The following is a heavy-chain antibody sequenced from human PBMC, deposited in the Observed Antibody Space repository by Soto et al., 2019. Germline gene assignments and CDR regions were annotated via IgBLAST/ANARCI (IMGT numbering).Heavy chain of an antibody. CDR2: INHSGST. CDR1: GGSFSGYY. J-gene: IGHJ4*02. CDR3: ASGTYGSGSLY. D-gene: IGHD3-10*01. V-gene: IGHV4-34*01. Sequence: SETLSLTCAVYGGSFSGYYWSWIRQPPGKGLEWIGEINHSGSTNYNPSLKSRVTISVDTSKNQFSLKLSSVTAADTAVYYCASGTYGSGSLYWGQGTLVTVSS.